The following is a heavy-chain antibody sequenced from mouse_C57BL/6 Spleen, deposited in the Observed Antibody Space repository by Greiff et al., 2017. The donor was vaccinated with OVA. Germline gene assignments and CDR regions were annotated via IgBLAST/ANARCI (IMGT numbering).Heavy chain of an antibody. CDR2: IDPSDSEN. Sequence: QVQLQQPGAELVRPGSSVKLSCKASGYTFTSYWMHWVKQRPIQGLEWIGNIDPSDSENHYNQKFKDKATLTVDKSSSTAYMQLSSLTSEDSAVYYCARSDYYGSSSPGYWGQGTTLTVSS. J-gene: IGHJ2*01. CDR1: GYTFTSYW. V-gene: IGHV1-52*01. CDR3: ARSDYYGSSSPGY. D-gene: IGHD1-1*01.